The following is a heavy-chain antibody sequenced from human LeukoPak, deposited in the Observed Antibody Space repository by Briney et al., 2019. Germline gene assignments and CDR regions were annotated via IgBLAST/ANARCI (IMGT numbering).Heavy chain of an antibody. CDR1: GFTFSSYS. CDR3: ARDYCSGGSCFDY. V-gene: IGHV3-21*01. CDR2: ISSSSSYI. D-gene: IGHD2-15*01. J-gene: IGHJ4*02. Sequence: KTGGSLRLSCAASGFTFSSYSMNWVRQAPGKGLEWVSSISSSSSYIYYADSVKGRFTISRDNAKNSLYLQMNSLRAEDTAVYYCARDYCSGGSCFDYWGQGTLVTVSS.